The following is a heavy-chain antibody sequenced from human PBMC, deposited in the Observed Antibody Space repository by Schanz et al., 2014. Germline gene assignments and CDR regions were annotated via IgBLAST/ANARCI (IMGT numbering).Heavy chain of an antibody. CDR3: ARDRGHGDLPGDI. Sequence: QVQLQESGPGLVKPSQTLSLTCTVSGGSVSSGGDYWSWIRQHPGKGLEWIGFISYSGSTYYNPSLKSRVTISVDTSKNQFSLNLSSATAADTAVYYCARDRGHGDLPGDICGQGTRVTVSS. V-gene: IGHV4-31*03. CDR2: ISYSGST. J-gene: IGHJ3*02. D-gene: IGHD4-17*01. CDR1: GGSVSSGGDY.